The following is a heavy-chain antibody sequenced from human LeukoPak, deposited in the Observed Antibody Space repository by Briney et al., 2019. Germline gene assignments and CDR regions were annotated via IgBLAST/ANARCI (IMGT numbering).Heavy chain of an antibody. V-gene: IGHV3-7*01. J-gene: IGHJ4*02. CDR2: IKQDGSEK. Sequence: PGGSLRLSCAASGFTFSTYWMSWVRQAPGKGVEWVANIKQDGSEKSYVDSVKGRFTISRDNAKNSLYLQMNSLRAEDTAVYYCARGDSSWFNSYYFDYWGQGTLVTVSS. CDR3: ARGDSSWFNSYYFDY. D-gene: IGHD6-13*01. CDR1: GFTFSTYW.